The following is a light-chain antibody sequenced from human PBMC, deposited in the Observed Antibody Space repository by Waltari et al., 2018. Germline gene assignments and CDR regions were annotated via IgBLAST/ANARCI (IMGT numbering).Light chain of an antibody. J-gene: IGKJ2*01. Sequence: DIQMTQSPSTLSASVGDRVTITCRASQTISYWLAWYQQKPGKAPNLLVYDASTWEGGVPSRFSGSGSGTEFTLTISSLQPDDFATYYCQQYNDWSTFGQGTKL. V-gene: IGKV1-5*01. CDR2: DAS. CDR3: QQYNDWST. CDR1: QTISYW.